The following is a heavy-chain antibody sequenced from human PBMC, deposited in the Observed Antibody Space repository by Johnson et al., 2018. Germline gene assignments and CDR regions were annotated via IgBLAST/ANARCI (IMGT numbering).Heavy chain of an antibody. CDR2: IAYDGSNK. CDR3: ARNYYYMDV. Sequence: QVQLVHSGGGVVQPGRSLRLSCAASGFTFNNYGLHWVRQAPGKGLEWVAVIAYDGSNKYYADSVKGRFTISRDNSKNTLYLQMNSLRPEETAVYYCARNYYYMDVWGKGTTVTVSS. J-gene: IGHJ6*03. CDR1: GFTFNNYG. V-gene: IGHV3-30*03.